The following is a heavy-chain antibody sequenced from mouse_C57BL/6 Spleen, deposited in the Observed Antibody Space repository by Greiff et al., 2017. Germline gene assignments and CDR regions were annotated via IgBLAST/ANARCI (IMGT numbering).Heavy chain of an antibody. CDR2: IWSGGST. CDR1: GFSLTSYG. V-gene: IGHV2-2*01. Sequence: VQLKESGPGLVQPSQSLSITCTVSGFSLTSYGVHWVRQSPGKGLEWLGVIWSGGSTDYNAAFISRLSISKDNSKSQVFFKMNSLQADDTAIYYCARNFPDYYGSSYGYFDVWGTGTTVTVSS. CDR3: ARNFPDYYGSSYGYFDV. J-gene: IGHJ1*03. D-gene: IGHD1-1*01.